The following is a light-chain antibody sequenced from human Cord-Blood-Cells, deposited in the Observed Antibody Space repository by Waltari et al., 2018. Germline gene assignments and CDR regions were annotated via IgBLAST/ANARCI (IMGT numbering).Light chain of an antibody. CDR2: DVS. V-gene: IGLV2-11*01. Sequence: QSALNQPRSVSGSPGQSVTISCTGNSSDVGGYNYVSWYQQHPGKAPKLLIYDVSKLPAGVPDRFSGSKSGNTASLTISGLQAEDEADYYCCSYAGSFVVFGGGTKLTVL. J-gene: IGLJ2*01. CDR1: SSDVGGYNY. CDR3: CSYAGSFVV.